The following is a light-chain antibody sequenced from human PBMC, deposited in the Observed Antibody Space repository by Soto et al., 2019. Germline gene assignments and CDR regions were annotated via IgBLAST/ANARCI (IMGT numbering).Light chain of an antibody. CDR3: SSYTSSSTLV. J-gene: IGLJ2*01. Sequence: QSARTQPASVSGSPGQSITISCTGTISDVGGYNYVSWYQQHPGKAPKLMIYEVSNRPSGVSNRFSGSKSGNTASLTISGLQAEDEADYYCSSYTSSSTLVFGGGTKVTVL. CDR2: EVS. V-gene: IGLV2-14*01. CDR1: ISDVGGYNY.